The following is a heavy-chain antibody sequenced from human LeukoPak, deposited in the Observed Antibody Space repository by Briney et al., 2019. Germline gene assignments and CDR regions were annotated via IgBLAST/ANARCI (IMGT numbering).Heavy chain of an antibody. Sequence: GGSLRLSCAASGFTFSSYAMSWVRQAPGKGLEWVSTLSGSGGSTYYADSVKGRFTISRDNSKNTLYLQMNSLRAEDTAVYYCAKDQLGPYDYWGQGTLVTVSS. D-gene: IGHD3-16*01. CDR2: LSGSGGST. CDR3: AKDQLGPYDY. CDR1: GFTFSSYA. J-gene: IGHJ4*02. V-gene: IGHV3-23*01.